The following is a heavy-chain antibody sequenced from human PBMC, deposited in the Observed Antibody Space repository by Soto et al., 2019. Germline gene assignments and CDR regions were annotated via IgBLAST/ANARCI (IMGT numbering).Heavy chain of an antibody. CDR3: AREGIYYYDSSGSMAPDAFDI. V-gene: IGHV3-30-3*01. D-gene: IGHD3-22*01. J-gene: IGHJ3*02. Sequence: LRLSCAASGFTFSSYAMHWVRQAPGKGLECVAVISYDGSNKYYADSVKGRFTISRDNSKNTLYLQMNSLRAEDTAVYYCAREGIYYYDSSGSMAPDAFDIWGQGTMGT. CDR2: ISYDGSNK. CDR1: GFTFSSYA.